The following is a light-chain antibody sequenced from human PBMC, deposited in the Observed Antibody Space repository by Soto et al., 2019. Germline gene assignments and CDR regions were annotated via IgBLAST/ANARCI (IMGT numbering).Light chain of an antibody. CDR1: QSISSW. CDR3: LQYNVYPLT. V-gene: IGKV1-5*03. J-gene: IGKJ4*01. CDR2: KAS. Sequence: DIQMTQSPSTLSASVGDRVTITCRASQSISSWLAWYQQKPGKAPKLLIYKASSLESGVPSRFSGSGSGTEFTLTISSLQPDDFAAYFCLQYNVYPLTFGGGTKVEI.